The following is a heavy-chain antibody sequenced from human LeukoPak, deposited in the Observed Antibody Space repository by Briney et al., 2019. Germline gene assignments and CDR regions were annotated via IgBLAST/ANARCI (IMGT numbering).Heavy chain of an antibody. Sequence: PSETLSLTCTVSGGAISSGDYYWSWIRQHPGKGLEWIGYIHYSGSTYYNPSLRSRVTESVDTSKNQFSLKLSSVTAADTAVYYCARVGDSSGLLEGLGEVAWGQGTLVSVSS. D-gene: IGHD3-22*01. CDR2: IHYSGST. CDR3: ARVGDSSGLLEGLGEVA. CDR1: GGAISSGDYY. J-gene: IGHJ5*02. V-gene: IGHV4-31*03.